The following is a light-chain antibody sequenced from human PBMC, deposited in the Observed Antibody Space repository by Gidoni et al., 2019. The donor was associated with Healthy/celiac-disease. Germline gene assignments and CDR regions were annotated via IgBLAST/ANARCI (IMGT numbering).Light chain of an antibody. J-gene: IGLJ2*01. CDR1: RSDVGGYNY. V-gene: IGLV2-14*01. Sequence: QSALTQPASVSRSPGQSITLSCTGTRSDVGGYNYVSWYQQHPGKAPKLMIYDVSNRPSGVSNRFSGSKSGNTASLTISGLQAEDEADYYCSSYTSSSTLVVFGGGTKLTVL. CDR3: SSYTSSSTLVV. CDR2: DVS.